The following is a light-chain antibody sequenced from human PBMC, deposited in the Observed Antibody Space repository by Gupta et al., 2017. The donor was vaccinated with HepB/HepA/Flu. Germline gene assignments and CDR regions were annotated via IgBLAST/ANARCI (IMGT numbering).Light chain of an antibody. Sequence: QSALTQPASVSGSPGQSITISCTGSSSNIGGYNYVSWYQQYPGKAPKLMIYDVSDRPAGVSNRFSGSKFGNTASLIISGLQAEDEAHYYCSSYTSTNTWVFGGGTKLTV. J-gene: IGLJ3*02. CDR1: SSNIGGYNY. CDR3: SSYTSTNTWV. CDR2: DVS. V-gene: IGLV2-14*03.